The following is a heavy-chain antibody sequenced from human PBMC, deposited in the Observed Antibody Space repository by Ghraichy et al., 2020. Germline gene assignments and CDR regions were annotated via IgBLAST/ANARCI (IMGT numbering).Heavy chain of an antibody. V-gene: IGHV4-59*01. D-gene: IGHD6-13*01. CDR3: ARGPWGYSSSYSFDY. CDR1: GGSISSYY. J-gene: IGHJ4*02. CDR2: IYYSGST. Sequence: SQTLSLTCTVSGGSISSYYWSWIRQPPGKGLEWIGYIYYSGSTNYNPSLKSRVTISVDTSKNQFSLKLSSVTAADTAVYYCARGPWGYSSSYSFDYWGQGTLVTVSS.